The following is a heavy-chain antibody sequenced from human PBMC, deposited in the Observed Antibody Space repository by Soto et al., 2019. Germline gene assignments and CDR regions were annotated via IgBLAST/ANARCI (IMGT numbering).Heavy chain of an antibody. CDR1: GGSFSGYY. CDR3: ARGSQYCSRTSCYTFDI. CDR2: INHSGST. V-gene: IGHV4-34*01. Sequence: SETLSLTCAVYGGSFSGYYWSWIRQPPGKGLEWIGEINHSGSTNYNPSLKSRGTISVDTSKNQFSLKLSSVTAADTAVYYCARGSQYCSRTSCYTFDIWAKGQWSPSPQ. J-gene: IGHJ3*02. D-gene: IGHD2-2*02.